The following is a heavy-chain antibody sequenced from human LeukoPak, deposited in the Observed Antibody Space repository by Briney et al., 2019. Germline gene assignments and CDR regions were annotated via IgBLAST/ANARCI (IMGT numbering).Heavy chain of an antibody. CDR2: INSDGSST. CDR1: GFTFGSYW. J-gene: IGHJ4*02. D-gene: IGHD6-13*01. CDR3: ARGRGESSSWYEDY. Sequence: PGGSLRLSCAASGFTFGSYWMHWVRQAPGKGLVWVSRINSDGSSTTYADSVKGRFTISRDNAKNTLYLQMNSLRAEDTAIYYCARGRGESSSWYEDYWGQGTLVTVSS. V-gene: IGHV3-74*01.